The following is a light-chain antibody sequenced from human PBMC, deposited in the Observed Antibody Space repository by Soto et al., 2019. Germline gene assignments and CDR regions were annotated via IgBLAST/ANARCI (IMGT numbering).Light chain of an antibody. Sequence: SYELTQPPSVSVAPGKTARITCGGNNIGSRSVHWYQQKPGQAPVLVIYYDSDRPSGIPERFSGSNSGNTATLTISRVEAGDEADYYCQVWDGNSDHPVFGGGTKLTVL. V-gene: IGLV3-21*04. CDR2: YDS. CDR3: QVWDGNSDHPV. J-gene: IGLJ2*01. CDR1: NIGSRS.